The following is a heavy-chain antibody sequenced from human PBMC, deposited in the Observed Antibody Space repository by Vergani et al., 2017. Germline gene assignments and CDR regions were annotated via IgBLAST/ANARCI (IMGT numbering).Heavy chain of an antibody. CDR2: FDPEDGET. D-gene: IGHD3-22*01. CDR3: ATILTDYYDSSGYYQN. J-gene: IGHJ4*02. V-gene: IGHV1-24*01. Sequence: QVQLVQSGAEVKKPGASMKVSCKVSGYTLTELSMHWVRQAPGKGLEWMGGFDPEDGETIYAQKFQGRVTMTEDTSTDTAYMELSSLRSEDTAVYYCATILTDYYDSSGYYQNWGQGTLVTVSS. CDR1: GYTLTELS.